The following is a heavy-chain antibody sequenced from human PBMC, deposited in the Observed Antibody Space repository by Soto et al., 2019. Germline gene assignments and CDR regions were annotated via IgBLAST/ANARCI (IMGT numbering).Heavy chain of an antibody. V-gene: IGHV3-23*01. J-gene: IGHJ4*02. CDR2: ISGSGGST. Sequence: VGSLRLSCAASGFTFISYAMSWVRQAPGKGLEWVSAISGSGGSTYYADSVKGRFTISRDNSKNTLYLQMNSLRAEDTAVYYCAKDSGSGVRGVKGYWGQGTLVTVSS. CDR3: AKDSGSGVRGVKGY. CDR1: GFTFISYA. D-gene: IGHD3-10*01.